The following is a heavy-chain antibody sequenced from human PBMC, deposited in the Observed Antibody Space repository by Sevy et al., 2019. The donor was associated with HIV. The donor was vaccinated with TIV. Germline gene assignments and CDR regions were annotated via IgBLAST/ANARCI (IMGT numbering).Heavy chain of an antibody. CDR2: FYYSRST. Sequence: SETLSLTCTVSGGSMSGYYWSWIRQPPGKGLEWIGYFYYSRSTNYNPSLKSRVTISVDTSRNDSSLKLRSVTAADTAVYYCARASPEYYYGLDVWGHGTTVTVSS. J-gene: IGHJ6*02. V-gene: IGHV4-59*01. CDR1: GGSMSGYY. CDR3: ARASPEYYYGLDV.